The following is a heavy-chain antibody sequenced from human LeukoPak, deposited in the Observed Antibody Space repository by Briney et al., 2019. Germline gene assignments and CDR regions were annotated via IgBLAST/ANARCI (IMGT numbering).Heavy chain of an antibody. D-gene: IGHD2-15*01. CDR3: SRHYCSGGSCYSSSDYYYYMDV. CDR1: GFSFTSYW. V-gene: IGHV5-51*07. CDR2: IYPGDSET. Sequence: GESLKISCKGSGFSFTSYWIGWVHQMPGKGLEWMGIIYPGDSETRYSPSFQGQVTISADKSISTAYLQWSSLKASDTAMYYCSRHYCSGGSCYSSSDYYYYMDVWGKATTVTVSS. J-gene: IGHJ6*03.